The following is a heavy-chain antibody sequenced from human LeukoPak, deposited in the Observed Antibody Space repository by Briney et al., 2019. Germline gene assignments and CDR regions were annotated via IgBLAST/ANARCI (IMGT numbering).Heavy chain of an antibody. CDR2: IYYSGST. CDR1: GGSISSSSYY. J-gene: IGHJ5*02. D-gene: IGHD1-26*01. V-gene: IGHV4-39*07. CDR3: ARGEDSGSYWASAGWFDP. Sequence: SETLSLTCTVSGGSISSSSYYWGWIRQPPGKGLEWIGRIYYSGSTYYNPSLKSRVTISVDTSKNQFSLKLSSVTAADTAVYYCARGEDSGSYWASAGWFDPWGQGTLVTVSS.